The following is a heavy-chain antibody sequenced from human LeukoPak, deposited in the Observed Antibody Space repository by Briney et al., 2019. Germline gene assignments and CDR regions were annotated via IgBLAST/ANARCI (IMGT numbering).Heavy chain of an antibody. CDR3: ARLSTGWYRGGYFDL. CDR1: GSSFTNYW. Sequence: ESLKISCQGSGSSFTNYWLGWVRQLSGKGLEWMRIIFPGDSETKYSPSFQGQVTIYADTSTTTAYLQRSGLTASDAATHHCARLSTGWYRGGYFDLWGRGTLVTV. J-gene: IGHJ2*01. D-gene: IGHD6-19*01. V-gene: IGHV5-51*01. CDR2: IFPGDSET.